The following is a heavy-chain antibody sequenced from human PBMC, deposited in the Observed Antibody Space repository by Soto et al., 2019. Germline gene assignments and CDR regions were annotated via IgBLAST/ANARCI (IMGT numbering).Heavy chain of an antibody. V-gene: IGHV5-51*01. J-gene: IGHJ6*02. CDR1: GYTFTDYW. D-gene: IGHD2-2*01. Sequence: GESLKITCKGGGYTFTDYWIGWVRQLPGKGLECMGIIYPGDSDTRYSPSFQGHVTITVDKSTNTAYLQWNTLRASDTAMYYCARHISTFRYYYYAIDVWGPGTTVTVYS. CDR3: ARHISTFRYYYYAIDV. CDR2: IYPGDSDT.